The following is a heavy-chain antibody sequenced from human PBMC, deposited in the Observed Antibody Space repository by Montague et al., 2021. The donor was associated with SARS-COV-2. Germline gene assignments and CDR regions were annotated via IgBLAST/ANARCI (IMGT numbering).Heavy chain of an antibody. CDR1: GFTFSSYS. V-gene: IGHV3-21*01. CDR3: ARDDFRIAAAVFDY. CDR2: ISSSSYI. Sequence: SLRLSCAASGFTFSSYSINWVRQAPGKGLEWVSSISSSSYIYYADSVKGRFTISRDNAKNSLYLQMNSLRAEDTAVYYCARDDFRIAAAVFDYWGQGTLVTVSS. J-gene: IGHJ4*02. D-gene: IGHD6-13*01.